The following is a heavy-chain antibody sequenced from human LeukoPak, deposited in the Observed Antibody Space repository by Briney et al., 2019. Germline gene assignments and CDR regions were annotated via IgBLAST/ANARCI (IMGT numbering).Heavy chain of an antibody. Sequence: SQTLSLTCAVSGGSISSGGYSWSWIRQPPGKGLEWIGEINHSGSTNYNPSLKSRVTISVDTSKNQFSLKLSSVTAADTAVYYCARSHYYDSSGSHNNWFDPWGQGTLVTVSS. V-gene: IGHV4-30-2*01. D-gene: IGHD3-22*01. CDR1: GGSISSGGYS. CDR3: ARSHYYDSSGSHNNWFDP. J-gene: IGHJ5*02. CDR2: INHSGST.